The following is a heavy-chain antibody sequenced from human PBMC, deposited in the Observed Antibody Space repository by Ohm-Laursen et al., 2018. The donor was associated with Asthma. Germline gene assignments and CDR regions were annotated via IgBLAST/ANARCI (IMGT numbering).Heavy chain of an antibody. CDR2: ISTASTFI. Sequence: GSLRLSCSASGYTFSRYGIHWVRQVPGKGLEWVASISTASTFIYYADSVRGRFTTSRDNAKNSVYLQMNSLRAEDTALYYCARIGPEWELPGREYSLHHWGQGTQVTVSS. V-gene: IGHV3-21*01. CDR1: GYTFSRYG. CDR3: ARIGPEWELPGREYSLHH. D-gene: IGHD1-26*01. J-gene: IGHJ1*01.